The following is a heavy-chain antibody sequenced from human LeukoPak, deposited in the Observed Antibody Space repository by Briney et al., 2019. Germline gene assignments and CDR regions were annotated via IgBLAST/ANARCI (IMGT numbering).Heavy chain of an antibody. CDR2: INPDGSNI. J-gene: IGHJ4*02. D-gene: IGHD2-2*01. V-gene: IGHV3-74*01. CDR1: GFSLSSNW. CDR3: AKGGRRAVVVPAAELYYFDY. Sequence: GGSLRLSCAASGFSLSSNWMHWIRQVPGKGLVWVSHINPDGSNIKYADSVKGRFTISRDTAKNTVYLQMNSLRAEDTAVYYCAKGGRRAVVVPAAELYYFDYWGQGTLVTVSS.